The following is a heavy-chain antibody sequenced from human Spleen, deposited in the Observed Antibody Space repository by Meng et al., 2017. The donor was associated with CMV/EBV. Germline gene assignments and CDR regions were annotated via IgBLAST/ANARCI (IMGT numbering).Heavy chain of an antibody. CDR2: IYPGDSDT. CDR1: GYRFTTYW. V-gene: IGHV5-51*01. J-gene: IGHJ6*02. Sequence: GESLKISCKTSGYRFTTYWIAWVRQMPGKGLEWMGIIYPGDSDTKYSPSFEGQVTISVDESISTAYLQWSSLKASDTAIYYCARPTTYYYGLDVWGQGTTVTVSS. CDR3: ARPTTYYYGLDV. D-gene: IGHD5-12*01.